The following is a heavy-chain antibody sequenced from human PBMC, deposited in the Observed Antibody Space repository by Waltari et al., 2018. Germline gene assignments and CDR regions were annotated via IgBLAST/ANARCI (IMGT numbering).Heavy chain of an antibody. V-gene: IGHV1-46*01. CDR2: INPSGGST. J-gene: IGHJ6*02. CDR3: ATDTGALWMDV. Sequence: QVQLVQSGAEVKKPGAAVKISCKTYEYTCASSYVHWVRQAPGQGLEWMGIINPSGGSTIYAQRFQGRVTMTRDTSTSTVYMELSSLKSEDTAVYYCATDTGALWMDVWGQGTTVTVSS. CDR1: EYTCASSY. D-gene: IGHD2-21*01.